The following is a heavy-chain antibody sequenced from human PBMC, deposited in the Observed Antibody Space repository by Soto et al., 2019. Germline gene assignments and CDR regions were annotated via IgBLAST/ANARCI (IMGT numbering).Heavy chain of an antibody. CDR1: GYSFTGYW. D-gene: IGHD2-15*01. CDR3: ARHGYCNGGSCHSSYYYGMDV. CDR2: IYPVDSDT. Sequence: GESLKISCKGSGYSFTGYWIGWVRQMPGKGLEWMGIIYPVDSDTRYSPSFQGLVTISADKSISTAYLQWSSLKASDTAMYYCARHGYCNGGSCHSSYYYGMDVWGQGTTVTVSS. J-gene: IGHJ6*02. V-gene: IGHV5-51*01.